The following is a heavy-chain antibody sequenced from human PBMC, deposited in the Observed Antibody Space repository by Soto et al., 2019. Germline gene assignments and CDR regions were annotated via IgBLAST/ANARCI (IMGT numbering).Heavy chain of an antibody. D-gene: IGHD1-7*01. J-gene: IGHJ4*02. V-gene: IGHV4-39*01. CDR1: GGSISITPHY. CDR2: MSNSGTT. CDR3: VGDGKIRNYYY. Sequence: SETLSLTCTVSGGSISITPHYWGWIRQPPGKGLEWIGSMSNSGTTYYNPSLKSRVTISVDTSKNQFSLKLTSVTAADTAIYYCVGDGKIRNYYYWGQGTLVTVSS.